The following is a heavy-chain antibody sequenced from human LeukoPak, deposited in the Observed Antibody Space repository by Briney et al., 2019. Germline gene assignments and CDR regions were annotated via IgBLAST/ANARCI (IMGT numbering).Heavy chain of an antibody. CDR2: ISGSGVST. D-gene: IGHD6-13*01. V-gene: IGHV3-23*01. J-gene: IGHJ4*02. Sequence: GGSLSLSCAASGFTLSSHAMSWVRQAPGKGLEWGSTISGSGVSTHYADSVKGRFTVSRDTSQNTLYLQMNSLRAEDMAVYYCAKGLAAADYYFDYWGQGALVTVSS. CDR1: GFTLSSHA. CDR3: AKGLAAADYYFDY.